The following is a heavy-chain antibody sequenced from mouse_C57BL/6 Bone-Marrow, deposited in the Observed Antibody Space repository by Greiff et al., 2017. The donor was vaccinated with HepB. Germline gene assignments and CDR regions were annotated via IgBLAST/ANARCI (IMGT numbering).Heavy chain of an antibody. CDR2: IYLGDGDT. V-gene: IGHV1-80*01. J-gene: IGHJ4*01. D-gene: IGHD2-3*01. CDR1: GYAFSSYW. CDR3: ARRWPYAMDY. Sequence: VQRVESGAELVKPGASVKISCKASGYAFSSYWLNWVKQRHGKGLEWIGQIYLGDGDTHYNGKFKGKATLTADKSTSTAYMQLSRLNSEDSAVYFCARRWPYAMDYWGQGTAVTVSS.